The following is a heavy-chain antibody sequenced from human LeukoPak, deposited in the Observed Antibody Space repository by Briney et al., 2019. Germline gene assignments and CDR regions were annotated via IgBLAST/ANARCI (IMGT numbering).Heavy chain of an antibody. CDR3: ARSVAGTNNWFDP. CDR2: IYSSGST. V-gene: IGHV4-61*02. D-gene: IGHD6-19*01. CDR1: GGSIGSGSYY. Sequence: SQTLSLTCTVSGGSIGSGSYYWSLIRQPAGKGLEWIGRIYSSGSTNYNPSLKSRVTISLDTSKNQFSLKLSSVTAADTAVYYCARSVAGTNNWFDPWGQGTLVTVSS. J-gene: IGHJ5*02.